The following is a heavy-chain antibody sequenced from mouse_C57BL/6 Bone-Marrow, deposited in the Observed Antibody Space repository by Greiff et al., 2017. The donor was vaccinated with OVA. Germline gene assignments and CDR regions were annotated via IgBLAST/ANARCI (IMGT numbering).Heavy chain of an antibody. CDR2: IWSGGST. Sequence: QVQLQQSGPGLVQPSQRLSITCTVSGFPLTSYGVHWVRQSPGKGLEWLGVIWSGGSTDYNAAFISRLSISKDNSKSQVFFKMNSLQADDTAIYYCARLHIYYGRSYAMDYWGQGTSVTVSS. D-gene: IGHD1-1*01. CDR3: ARLHIYYGRSYAMDY. J-gene: IGHJ4*01. V-gene: IGHV2-2*01. CDR1: GFPLTSYG.